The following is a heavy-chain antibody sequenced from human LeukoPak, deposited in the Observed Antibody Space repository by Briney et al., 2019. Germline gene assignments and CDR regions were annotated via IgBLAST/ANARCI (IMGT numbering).Heavy chain of an antibody. Sequence: ASVKVSCKASGYTFTSYGISWVRQAPGQGLEWMGWISAYNGNTNYAQKLQGRVTMTTDTSTSTAYMELRSLRPDDTAVYYCARLIGVTSYYYYYYMDVWGKGTTVTVSS. CDR2: ISAYNGNT. V-gene: IGHV1-18*01. D-gene: IGHD4-17*01. CDR3: ARLIGVTSYYYYYYMDV. CDR1: GYTFTSYG. J-gene: IGHJ6*03.